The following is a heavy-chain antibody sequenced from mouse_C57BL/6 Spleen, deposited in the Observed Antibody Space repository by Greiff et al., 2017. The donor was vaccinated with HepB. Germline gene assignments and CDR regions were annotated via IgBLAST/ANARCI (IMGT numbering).Heavy chain of an antibody. Sequence: VQLQQSGAELVKPGASVKLSCKASGYTFTSYWMHWVKQRPGQGLEWIGMIHPNSGSTNYNEKFKSKATLTVDKSSSTAYMQLSSLTSEDSAVYYCARGGFTTVVEGGYWGQGTTLTVSS. J-gene: IGHJ2*01. CDR1: GYTFTSYW. CDR2: IHPNSGST. D-gene: IGHD1-1*01. V-gene: IGHV1-64*01. CDR3: ARGGFTTVVEGGY.